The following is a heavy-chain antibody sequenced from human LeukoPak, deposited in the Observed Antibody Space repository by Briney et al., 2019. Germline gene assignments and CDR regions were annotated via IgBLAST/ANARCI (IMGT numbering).Heavy chain of an antibody. CDR1: AITLSNYG. Sequence: PGGSLRLSCAVSAITLSNYGMSWVRQTPGKGLEWVAGISDSGGRTNYADSVKGRFTISRDNPKNTLYLQMNSLRAEDTAVYFCAKRGVVIRVILVGFHKEAQYFDSWGQGALVTVSS. CDR3: AKRGVVIRVILVGFHKEAQYFDS. J-gene: IGHJ4*02. V-gene: IGHV3-23*01. D-gene: IGHD3-22*01. CDR2: ISDSGGRT.